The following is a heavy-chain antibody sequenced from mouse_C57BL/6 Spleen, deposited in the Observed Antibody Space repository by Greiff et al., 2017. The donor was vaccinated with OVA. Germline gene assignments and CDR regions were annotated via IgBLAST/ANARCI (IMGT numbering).Heavy chain of an antibody. V-gene: IGHV1-80*01. CDR2: IYPGDGDT. J-gene: IGHJ2*01. Sequence: QVQLQQSGAELVKPGASVKISCKASGYAFSSYWMNWVKQRPGKGLAWIGQIYPGDGDTNYNGKFKGKATLTADKYSSTAYMQLSSLTSEDSAVYVGARKIYYDDNREVDYWGQGTTLTVSS. CDR1: GYAFSSYW. D-gene: IGHD2-13*01. CDR3: ARKIYYDDNREVDY.